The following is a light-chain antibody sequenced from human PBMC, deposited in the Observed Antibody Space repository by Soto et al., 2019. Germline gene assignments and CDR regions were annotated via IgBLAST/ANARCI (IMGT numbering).Light chain of an antibody. Sequence: EIALTQSPGTLSLSPEERATLSCRASQSVSSSYLAWYQQKPGQAPRLLIYGASSRATGIPDRFRGSGSGTDFTLTISRLEPEDFAVYYCQQYGSSPWTFGQGTKVEIK. J-gene: IGKJ1*01. CDR2: GAS. V-gene: IGKV3-20*01. CDR1: QSVSSSY. CDR3: QQYGSSPWT.